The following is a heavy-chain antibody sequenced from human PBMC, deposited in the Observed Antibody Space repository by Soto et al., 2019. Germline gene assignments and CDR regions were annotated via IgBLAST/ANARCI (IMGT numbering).Heavy chain of an antibody. CDR2: ISDGGDLI. CDR3: AKRQGTGLAAKNFDF. Sequence: EVQLLESGGGLVQPGGSLRVSCAASGFPFSNHAMSWVRQAPGKGLEWVSGISDGGDLIYYVDSVKGRFSMSRDNSENMLYLQMTNLRAEDTAIYFCAKRQGTGLAAKNFDFWGQGTLVTVSS. D-gene: IGHD2-15*01. V-gene: IGHV3-23*01. J-gene: IGHJ4*02. CDR1: GFPFSNHA.